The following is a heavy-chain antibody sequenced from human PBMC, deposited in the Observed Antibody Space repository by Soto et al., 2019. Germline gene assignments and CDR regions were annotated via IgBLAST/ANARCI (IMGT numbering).Heavy chain of an antibody. CDR2: IYHSGST. CDR3: ARDRAIFGVVIWWFDP. V-gene: IGHV4-4*02. CDR1: SGSISSSNW. J-gene: IGHJ5*02. D-gene: IGHD3-3*01. Sequence: SETLSLTCAVSSGSISSSNWWSWVRQPPGKGLEWIGEIYHSGSTNYNPSLKSRVTISVDKSKNQFSLKLSSVTAADTAVYYCARDRAIFGVVIWWFDPWGQGTLVTVSS.